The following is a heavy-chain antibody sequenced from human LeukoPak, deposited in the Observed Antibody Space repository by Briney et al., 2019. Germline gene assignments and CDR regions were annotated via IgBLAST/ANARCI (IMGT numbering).Heavy chain of an antibody. CDR1: GGSIRSFY. J-gene: IGHJ5*02. CDR3: AKNLGFCSSGGSCYQFDP. CDR2: IFYSGST. Sequence: PSETLSLTCTVSGGSIRSFYWSWTRQPPGKGLEWIGYIFYSGSTTYNPSLKSRVTMSVDTSKSQFSLRLSSVTAADTAVYYCAKNLGFCSSGGSCYQFDPWGQGTLVTVSS. V-gene: IGHV4-59*01. D-gene: IGHD2-15*01.